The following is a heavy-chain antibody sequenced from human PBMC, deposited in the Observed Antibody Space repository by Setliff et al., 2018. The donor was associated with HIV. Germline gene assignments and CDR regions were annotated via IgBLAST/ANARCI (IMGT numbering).Heavy chain of an antibody. CDR2: ISGSDDNT. V-gene: IGHV3-23*01. Sequence: PGGSLRLSCAASGFTFSNYAMSWVRQAPGKGLEWVSTISGSDDNTYYADSVKGRFTIPRDNPKSTVYLQMNSLRAEDTAVYYCAKDRGNYGDYVGWFDLWGQGTLVTVSS. CDR3: AKDRGNYGDYVGWFDL. CDR1: GFTFSNYA. J-gene: IGHJ5*02. D-gene: IGHD4-17*01.